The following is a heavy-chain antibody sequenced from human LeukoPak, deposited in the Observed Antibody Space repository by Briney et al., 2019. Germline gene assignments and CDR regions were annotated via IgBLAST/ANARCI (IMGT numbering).Heavy chain of an antibody. D-gene: IGHD3-9*01. V-gene: IGHV3-21*01. CDR2: ISSSSSYI. CDR3: ARNKNNIFPLYYYSGRAL. Sequence: GGSLRLSCAASGFTFSSYSMNWVRQAPGKGLEWVSSISSSSSYIYYADSVKGRFTISRDNAKNSLYLQMNSLRAEDTAMYYLARNKNNIFPLYYYSGRALWGKGPRVTVPS. CDR1: GFTFSSYS. J-gene: IGHJ6*04.